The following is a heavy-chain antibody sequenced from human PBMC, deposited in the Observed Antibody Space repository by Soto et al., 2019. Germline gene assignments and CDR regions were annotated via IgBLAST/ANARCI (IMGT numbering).Heavy chain of an antibody. D-gene: IGHD3-3*01. J-gene: IGHJ5*02. CDR3: ARRVTIFGVVIISENWFDP. CDR2: IIPIFGTA. V-gene: IGHV1-69*13. Sequence: GASVKVSCKASGGTFSSYAICWVRQAPGQGLEWMGGIIPIFGTANYAQKFQGRVTITADESTSTAYMELSSLRSEDTAVYYCARRVTIFGVVIISENWFDPWGQGTLVTVSS. CDR1: GGTFSSYA.